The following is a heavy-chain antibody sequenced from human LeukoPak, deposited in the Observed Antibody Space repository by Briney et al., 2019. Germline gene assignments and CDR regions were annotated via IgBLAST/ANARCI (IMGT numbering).Heavy chain of an antibody. J-gene: IGHJ4*02. CDR3: ARVQGSSGWYIFDY. V-gene: IGHV1-18*01. Sequence: ASVKLSCKASGYTFTSFGISWVRQAPGQGLEWMGWISAYNANTNIAQNLQGRVTMTTDTSTSTAYMELRSLRSDDTAVYYCARVQGSSGWYIFDYWGQGTLVTVSS. D-gene: IGHD6-19*01. CDR1: GYTFTSFG. CDR2: ISAYNANT.